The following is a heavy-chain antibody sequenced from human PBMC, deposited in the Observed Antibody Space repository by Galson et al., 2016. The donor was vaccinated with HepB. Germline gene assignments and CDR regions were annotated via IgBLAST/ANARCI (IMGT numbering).Heavy chain of an antibody. D-gene: IGHD3-10*01. Sequence: SLRLSCAASGFTFSSYAMSWVRQAPGKGLEWVSAISGGGGRTYYADSVKGRFTISRDNSKNTLYLQMNSLRVEDTAVYYCAKGSALWFRESLDYWGQGTLVTVSS. CDR3: AKGSALWFRESLDY. CDR1: GFTFSSYA. V-gene: IGHV3-23*01. CDR2: ISGGGGRT. J-gene: IGHJ4*02.